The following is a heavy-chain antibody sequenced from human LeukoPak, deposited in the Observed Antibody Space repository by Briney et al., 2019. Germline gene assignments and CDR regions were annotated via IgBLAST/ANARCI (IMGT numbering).Heavy chain of an antibody. CDR1: GYTFTGYY. CDR3: ARGTKQVAGLFVDYYFAY. CDR2: INPNSGGT. J-gene: IGHJ4*02. V-gene: IGHV1-2*02. Sequence: ASVKVSCKASGYTFTGYYMHWVRQAPGQGLEWMGWINPNSGGTNYAQKFQGRVTMTRDTSISTAYMELSRLRSDDTAVYYCARGTKQVAGLFVDYYFAYGGQETLAPVP. D-gene: IGHD1-1*01.